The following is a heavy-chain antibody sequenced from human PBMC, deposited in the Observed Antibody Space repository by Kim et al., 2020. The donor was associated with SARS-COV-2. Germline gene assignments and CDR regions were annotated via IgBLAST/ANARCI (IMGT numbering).Heavy chain of an antibody. CDR2: INGDGSTT. J-gene: IGHJ6*02. Sequence: GGSLRLSCAASGFTFSNYWMNWVRQAPGKGLMWVSRINGDGSTTDYADSVKGRFTISRDNAKNTLYLQMDSLRAEDTAVYYCARSFGTNMDVWGQGTTVT. V-gene: IGHV3-74*01. CDR3: ARSFGTNMDV. CDR1: GFTFSNYW. D-gene: IGHD1-1*01.